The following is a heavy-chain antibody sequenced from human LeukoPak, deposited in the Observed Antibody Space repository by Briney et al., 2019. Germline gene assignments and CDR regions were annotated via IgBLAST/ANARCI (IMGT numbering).Heavy chain of an antibody. J-gene: IGHJ6*02. CDR3: ARDRKSMDPPGLYGMDV. Sequence: SCKASGGTFSSYAMHWVRQAPGKGLEWVAVISYDGSNKYYADSVKGRFTISRDNSKDTLYLQMNSLRAEDTAVYYCARDRKSMDPPGLYGMDVWGQGTTVTVSS. CDR2: ISYDGSNK. CDR1: GGTFSSYA. V-gene: IGHV3-30-3*01. D-gene: IGHD2-2*03.